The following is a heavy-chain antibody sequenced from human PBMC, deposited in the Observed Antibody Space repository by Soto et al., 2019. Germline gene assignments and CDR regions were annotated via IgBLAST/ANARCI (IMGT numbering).Heavy chain of an antibody. J-gene: IGHJ6*01. CDR1: GYTFTSYG. V-gene: IGHV1-18*01. CDR2: ISAYNGNT. D-gene: IGHD3-22*01. CDR3: ARDALPYYYDSSGYSDYYGVEP. Sequence: QVQLVQSGAEVKKPGASVKVSCKASGYTFTSYGISWVRQAPGQGLEWMGWISAYNGNTNYAQKLQGRVAMTTDTSPSTAYMELRSLRCGDTAVYYCARDALPYYYDSSGYSDYYGVEPWGQGTTVTFPP.